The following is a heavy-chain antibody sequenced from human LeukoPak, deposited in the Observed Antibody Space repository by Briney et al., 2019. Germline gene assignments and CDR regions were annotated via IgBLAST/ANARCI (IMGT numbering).Heavy chain of an antibody. CDR2: ISGSGGST. D-gene: IGHD6-19*01. V-gene: IGHV3-23*01. CDR1: GFSFSSFA. J-gene: IGHJ4*02. Sequence: GGSLRLSCAASGFSFSSFAMTWVRQAPGKGLEWVSGISGSGGSTYYAESAKGRFTVSRDNSKNTLCLQMDSLRAEDTAVYYRAKSSDYQPSNLGYWGQGALVTVSS. CDR3: AKSSDYQPSNLGY.